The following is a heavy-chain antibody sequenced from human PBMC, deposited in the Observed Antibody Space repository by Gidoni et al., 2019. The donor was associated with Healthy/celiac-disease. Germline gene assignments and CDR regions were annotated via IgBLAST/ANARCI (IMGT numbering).Heavy chain of an antibody. CDR3: ARVRQQLGTYYYYYGMDV. CDR1: GGTFSSYA. J-gene: IGHJ6*02. Sequence: QVQLVQSGAEVKKPGSSVKVSCKASGGTFSSYAISWVRQAPGQGLEWMGGIIPIFGTANYAQKFQGRVTITADESTSTAYMELSSLRSEDTAVYYCARVRQQLGTYYYYYGMDVWGQGTTVTVSS. D-gene: IGHD6-13*01. CDR2: IIPIFGTA. V-gene: IGHV1-69*01.